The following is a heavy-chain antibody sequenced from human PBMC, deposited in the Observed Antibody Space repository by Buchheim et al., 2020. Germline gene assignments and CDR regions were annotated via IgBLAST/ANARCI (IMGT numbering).Heavy chain of an antibody. Sequence: QVQLQESGPGLVKPSETLSLTCTVSGGSISSYYWSWIRQPPGKGLEWIGYIYYSGSTNYNPSLKSRVTISVDTSKNQFSLKLSSVTAADTAVYYCARLKRYCSSTSCYFPRSSYYYYGMDVWGQGTT. V-gene: IGHV4-59*08. CDR1: GGSISSYY. CDR3: ARLKRYCSSTSCYFPRSSYYYYGMDV. J-gene: IGHJ6*02. D-gene: IGHD2-2*01. CDR2: IYYSGST.